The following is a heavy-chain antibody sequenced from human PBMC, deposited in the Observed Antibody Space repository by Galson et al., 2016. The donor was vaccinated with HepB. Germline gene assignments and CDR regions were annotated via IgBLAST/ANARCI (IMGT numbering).Heavy chain of an antibody. Sequence: SLRLSCAASAFTFSSYGMHWVRQAPGKGLEWVAVTYYDGSNKYYADSVKGRFTISRDNSKNTVYLQMNSLRDEDTAVYYCARGNYYDQNHFDYWGQGTLITVSS. J-gene: IGHJ4*02. CDR3: ARGNYYDQNHFDY. CDR1: AFTFSSYG. V-gene: IGHV3-33*01. D-gene: IGHD3-22*01. CDR2: TYYDGSNK.